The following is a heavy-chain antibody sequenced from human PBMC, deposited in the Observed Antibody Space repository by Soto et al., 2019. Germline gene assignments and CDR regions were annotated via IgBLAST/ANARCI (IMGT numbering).Heavy chain of an antibody. Sequence: ASVKVSCKASGYTFTSYGISWVRQAPGQGLEWMGWISAYNGNTNYAQKLQGRVTMTTDTSTSTAYMELRSLRSEDTAVYYCARAYSGYEFVLFDYWGQGTLVTVSS. J-gene: IGHJ4*02. D-gene: IGHD5-12*01. CDR1: GYTFTSYG. CDR2: ISAYNGNT. CDR3: ARAYSGYEFVLFDY. V-gene: IGHV1-18*01.